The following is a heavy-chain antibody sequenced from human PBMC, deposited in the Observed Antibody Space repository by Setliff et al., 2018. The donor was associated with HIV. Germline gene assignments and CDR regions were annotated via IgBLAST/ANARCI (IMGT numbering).Heavy chain of an antibody. Sequence: SETLSLTCSVSGVSMTSGGYYWSWLRQHPVKGLEWIGKIYYTGTTYYNPSLKSRLTISVDASQNQVSLKLTPVTVADTAIYYCARDQGSGYVNWFDPWGQGTLVTVSS. CDR1: GVSMTSGGYY. J-gene: IGHJ5*02. CDR3: ARDQGSGYVNWFDP. CDR2: IYYTGTT. D-gene: IGHD5-18*01. V-gene: IGHV4-31*03.